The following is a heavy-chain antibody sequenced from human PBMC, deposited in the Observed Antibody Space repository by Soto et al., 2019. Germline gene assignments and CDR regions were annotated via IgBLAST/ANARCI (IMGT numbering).Heavy chain of an antibody. V-gene: IGHV3-20*04. J-gene: IGHJ4*02. Sequence: GGSLRLSCAASGFTFDDYGMSWVRQAPGKGLEWVSGINWNGGSTGYADSVKGRFTISRDNAKNSLYLQMNSLRAEDTALYYCARVAAPPPYYYDSSGYGYYFDYWGQGTLVTVSS. D-gene: IGHD3-22*01. CDR3: ARVAAPPPYYYDSSGYGYYFDY. CDR2: INWNGGST. CDR1: GFTFDDYG.